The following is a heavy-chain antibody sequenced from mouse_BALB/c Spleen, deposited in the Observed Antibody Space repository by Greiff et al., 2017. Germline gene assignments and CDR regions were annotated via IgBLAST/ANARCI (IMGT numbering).Heavy chain of an antibody. D-gene: IGHD1-1*01. J-gene: IGHJ2*01. CDR1: GFTFSDYY. V-gene: IGHV5-4*02. CDR3: ARGNYGSSRFDY. Sequence: EVQLVESGGGLVKPGGSLKLSCAASGFTFSDYYMYSVRQTPEKRLEWVATISDGGSYTYYPDSVKGRFTISRDNAKNNLYLQMSSLKSEDTAMYYCARGNYGSSRFDYWGQGTTLTVSS. CDR2: ISDGGSYT.